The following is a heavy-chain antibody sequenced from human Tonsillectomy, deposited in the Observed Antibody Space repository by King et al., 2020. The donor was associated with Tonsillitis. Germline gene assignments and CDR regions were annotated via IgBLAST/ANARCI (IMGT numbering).Heavy chain of an antibody. CDR2: ISYSGDYI. V-gene: IGHV3-21*01. CDR3: ASLTFGFEH. D-gene: IGHD3-3*01. Sequence: DVQLVESGGGLVKPGGTLRLSCEDSGFTFSPYTMNWVRQAPGKGLEWVSSISYSGDYIYYADSVKGRFTISRDNAKNSLYLQMNSLRAEDTAVYYCASLTFGFEHWGQGTLVIVSS. J-gene: IGHJ4*02. CDR1: GFTFSPYT.